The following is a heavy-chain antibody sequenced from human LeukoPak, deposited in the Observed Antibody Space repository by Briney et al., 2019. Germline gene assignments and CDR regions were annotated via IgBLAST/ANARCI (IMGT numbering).Heavy chain of an antibody. CDR2: VSDSGGRT. CDR3: VKDLVGMSYLDY. D-gene: IGHD7-27*01. V-gene: IGHV3-23*01. CDR1: GFTFSTYA. J-gene: IGHJ4*02. Sequence: GGSLRLSCAASGFTFSTYAMAWVRLAPGKGLEWVSTVSDSGGRTYYADSVKGRFTISRDNSKNTLFLQMDSLRAEDTAVYFCVKDLVGMSYLDYWGQGTLVTVSS.